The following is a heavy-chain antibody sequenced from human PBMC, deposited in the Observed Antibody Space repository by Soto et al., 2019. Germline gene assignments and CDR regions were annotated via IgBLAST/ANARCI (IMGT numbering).Heavy chain of an antibody. CDR2: IYYGGST. V-gene: IGHV4-61*01. CDR3: ARENTGMDV. CDR1: GGSVSSGTYY. J-gene: IGHJ6*02. Sequence: QVQLQESGPGLVKPSETLSLTCTVSGGSVSSGTYYWSWIRQPPGKGLEWIGYIYYGGSTNYNPSLXXRXTXXIDTSKNQFSLKLSSVTAADTAVYYCARENTGMDVWGPGTTVTVSS.